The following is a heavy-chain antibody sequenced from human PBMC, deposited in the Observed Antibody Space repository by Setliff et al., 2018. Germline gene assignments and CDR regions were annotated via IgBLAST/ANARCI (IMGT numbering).Heavy chain of an antibody. CDR3: ARRPYDSSGYFNY. CDR2: INPNSGGT. CDR1: GHAFTGYY. Sequence: GASVKVSCKASGHAFTGYYIHWVRQAPGQGLEWMGRINPNSGGTNYAKKFQGRVTMTRDTSISTAYMELSRLTSEDTAVYYCARRPYDSSGYFNYWGQGTLVTVSS. D-gene: IGHD3-22*01. V-gene: IGHV1-2*06. J-gene: IGHJ4*02.